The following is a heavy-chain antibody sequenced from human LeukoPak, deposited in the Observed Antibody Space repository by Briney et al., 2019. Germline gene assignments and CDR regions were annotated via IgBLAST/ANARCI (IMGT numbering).Heavy chain of an antibody. CDR3: ARCNGNYYDSSGYRCYFDY. D-gene: IGHD3-22*01. CDR2: INHSGST. CDR1: GGSFSGYY. Sequence: PSETLSLTCAVYGGSFSGYYWSWIRQPPGKGLEWIGEINHSGSTNYNPSLKSRVTISVDTSKNQFSLKLSSVTAADTAVYYCARCNGNYYDSSGYRCYFDYWGQGTLVTVSS. J-gene: IGHJ4*02. V-gene: IGHV4-34*01.